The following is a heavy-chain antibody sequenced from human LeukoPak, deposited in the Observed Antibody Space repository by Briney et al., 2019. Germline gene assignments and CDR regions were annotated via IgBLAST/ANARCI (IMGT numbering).Heavy chain of an antibody. Sequence: ASVKVSCKASGYTFTSYGISWVRQAPGQGLEWMGWISAYNGNTNYAQKLQGRVTMTTDTSTSTAYMELRSLRSDDTAVYYCARGVAVVPAAMGSRDLSYYFDYWGQGTLVTVSS. CDR2: ISAYNGNT. J-gene: IGHJ4*02. V-gene: IGHV1-18*01. CDR3: ARGVAVVPAAMGSRDLSYYFDY. D-gene: IGHD2-2*01. CDR1: GYTFTSYG.